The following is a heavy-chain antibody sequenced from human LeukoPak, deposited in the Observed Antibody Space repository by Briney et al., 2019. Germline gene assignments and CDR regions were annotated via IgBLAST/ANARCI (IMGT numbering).Heavy chain of an antibody. V-gene: IGHV3-7*03. Sequence: GGSLRLSCAASGFTFSSYSMNWVRQAPGKGLEWVANIKQDGSEKYYVDSVKGRFTISRDNAKNSLYLQMNSLRAEDTAVYYCARGWIEWELLFDYWGQGTLVTVSS. CDR3: ARGWIEWELLFDY. CDR1: GFTFSSYS. D-gene: IGHD1-26*01. CDR2: IKQDGSEK. J-gene: IGHJ4*02.